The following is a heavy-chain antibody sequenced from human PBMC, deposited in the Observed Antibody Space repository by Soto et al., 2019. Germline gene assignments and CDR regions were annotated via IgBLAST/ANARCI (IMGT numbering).Heavy chain of an antibody. J-gene: IGHJ4*02. D-gene: IGHD3-10*01. CDR2: IYSGGST. Sequence: EVQLVESGGGLVQPGGSLRLSCAASGFTVSSNYMSWVRQAPGKGLEWVSVIYSGGSTYYADSVKGRFTISRDNSKNTLYLQMNSLRAEDTAVYYCAREGGSGSYYTVFDYWGQGNLVTVSS. CDR3: AREGGSGSYYTVFDY. V-gene: IGHV3-66*01. CDR1: GFTVSSNY.